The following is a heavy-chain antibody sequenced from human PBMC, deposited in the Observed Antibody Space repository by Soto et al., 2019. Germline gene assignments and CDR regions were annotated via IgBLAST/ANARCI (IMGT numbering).Heavy chain of an antibody. CDR1: GGTFSSYA. CDR3: VVVVTANWFDP. V-gene: IGHV1-69*06. CDR2: IIPIFGTA. D-gene: IGHD2-21*02. Sequence: ASVKVSCKASGGTFSSYAISWVRQAPGQGLEWMGGIIPIFGTANYAQKFRGRVTITADKSTSTAYMELSSLRSEDTAVYYCVVVVTANWFDPWGQGTLVTVSS. J-gene: IGHJ5*02.